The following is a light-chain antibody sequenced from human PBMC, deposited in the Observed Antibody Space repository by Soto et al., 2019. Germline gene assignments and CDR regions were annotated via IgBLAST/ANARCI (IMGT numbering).Light chain of an antibody. V-gene: IGKV3-20*01. CDR2: GAS. CDR1: QSVGSNY. Sequence: EIVLTQSPGTLSLSLGERATVSCRASQSVGSNYLAWYQRKAGQAPRLLIYGASSRATGIPDRFSGSGSGTDFTLTISRLEPEDFSVYYCQQYATTPFTFGPGTKVDI. J-gene: IGKJ3*01. CDR3: QQYATTPFT.